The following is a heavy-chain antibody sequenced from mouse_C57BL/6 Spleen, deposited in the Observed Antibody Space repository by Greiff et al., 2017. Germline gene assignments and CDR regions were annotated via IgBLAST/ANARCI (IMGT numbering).Heavy chain of an antibody. V-gene: IGHV2-2*01. J-gene: IGHJ2*01. CDR1: GFSLTSYG. Sequence: VQLVESGPGLVQPSQSLSITCTVSGFSLTSYGVHWVRQSPGKGLEWLGVIWSGGSTDYNAAFISRLSISKDNSKSQDFLKMNSLQAYDTAIYYCARNSPGDYWGQGTTLTVSS. CDR2: IWSGGST. CDR3: ARNSPGDY.